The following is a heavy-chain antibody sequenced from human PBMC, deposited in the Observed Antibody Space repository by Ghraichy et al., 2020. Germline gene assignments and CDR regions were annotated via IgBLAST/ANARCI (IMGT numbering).Heavy chain of an antibody. Sequence: SETLSLTCTVSGGSISSSSYYWGWIRQPPGKGLEWIGSIYYSGSTYYNPSLKSRVTISVDTSKNQFSLKLSSVTAADTAVYYCARQSNRDYGSDRPLPPQRVNWFDPWGQGTLVTVSS. CDR2: IYYSGST. V-gene: IGHV4-39*01. CDR1: GGSISSSSYY. D-gene: IGHD3-10*01. J-gene: IGHJ5*02. CDR3: ARQSNRDYGSDRPLPPQRVNWFDP.